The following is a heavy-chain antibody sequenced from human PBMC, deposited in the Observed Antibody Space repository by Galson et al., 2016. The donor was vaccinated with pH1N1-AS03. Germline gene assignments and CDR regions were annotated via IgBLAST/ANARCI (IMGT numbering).Heavy chain of an antibody. D-gene: IGHD6-19*01. Sequence: SLRLSCAASGFTFSNYAMGWVRQAPGKGLEWVSALSNSAASTYYADSVKGRFTISRDNSKNTLYLQMNSLRAEDTAIYYCAREIHFSGPLDHWGQGTLVTVSS. CDR1: GFTFSNYA. J-gene: IGHJ4*02. CDR2: LSNSAAST. CDR3: AREIHFSGPLDH. V-gene: IGHV3-23*01.